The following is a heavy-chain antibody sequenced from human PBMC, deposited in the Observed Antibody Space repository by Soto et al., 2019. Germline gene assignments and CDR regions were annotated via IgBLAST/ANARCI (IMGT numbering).Heavy chain of an antibody. V-gene: IGHV4-61*01. CDR1: GGSVSSGSYY. Sequence: ASETLSLTCTVSGGSVSSGSYYWSWIRQPPGKGLEWIGYIYYSGSTNYNPSLKSRVTISVDTSKNQFSLKLSSVTAADTAVYYCARDIASDFWSGYYAPTYWFDPWGQGTLVTVSS. D-gene: IGHD3-3*01. CDR3: ARDIASDFWSGYYAPTYWFDP. CDR2: IYYSGST. J-gene: IGHJ5*02.